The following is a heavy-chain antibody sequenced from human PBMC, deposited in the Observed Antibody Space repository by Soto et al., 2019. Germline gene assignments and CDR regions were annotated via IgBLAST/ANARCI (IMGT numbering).Heavy chain of an antibody. CDR2: ISGSGGST. J-gene: IGHJ4*02. CDR3: AKDKVTMVRGVIDATFDY. V-gene: IGHV3-23*01. Sequence: EVQLLESGGGWVQPGGSLRLSCAASGFTFSSYAMSWVRQAPGKGLEWVSAISGSGGSTYYEDSVKGRFTISRDTYKNTLYLQMNRLRAEDTAVYYCAKDKVTMVRGVIDATFDYWGQGTLVTVSS. D-gene: IGHD3-10*01. CDR1: GFTFSSYA.